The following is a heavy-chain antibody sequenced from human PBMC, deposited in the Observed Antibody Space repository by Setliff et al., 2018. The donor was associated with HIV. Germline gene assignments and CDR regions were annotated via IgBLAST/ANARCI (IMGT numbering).Heavy chain of an antibody. CDR1: GGSIIMNNYY. CDR2: ISYSGAT. CDR3: ARDSTMIREGTDP. V-gene: IGHV4-39*01. J-gene: IGHJ5*02. D-gene: IGHD5-18*01. Sequence: PSETLSLTCIVSGGSIIMNNYYWTWIRQVPGRGLEWIGSISYSGATYYNPSLRSRVSISVDTSRKQFSLRLTSVTAADTSVYYCARDSTMIREGTDPWGQGTLVTVSS.